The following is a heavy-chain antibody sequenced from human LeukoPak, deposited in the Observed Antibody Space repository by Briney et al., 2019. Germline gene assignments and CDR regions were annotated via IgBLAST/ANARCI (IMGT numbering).Heavy chain of an antibody. CDR3: AKDRLIVVVPAAPEGAFDI. J-gene: IGHJ3*02. D-gene: IGHD2-2*01. CDR1: GFTFSSYA. CDR2: ISGSGGST. Sequence: GGSLRLSCAASGFTFSSYAMSWVRQAPGKGLEWVSAISGSGGSTYYADSVKGRFTISRDNSKNTLYLQMNSLRAEDTAVYYCAKDRLIVVVPAAPEGAFDIWGQGTMVTVSS. V-gene: IGHV3-23*01.